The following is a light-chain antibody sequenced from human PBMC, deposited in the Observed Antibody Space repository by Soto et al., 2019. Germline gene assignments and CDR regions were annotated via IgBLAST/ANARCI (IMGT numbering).Light chain of an antibody. J-gene: IGLJ1*01. CDR3: KSYAGSNTYV. CDR2: EVV. CDR1: KXDIGVYDF. V-gene: IGLV2-8*01. Sequence: QSALTQPPSASGSPGQSVTISCTGTKXDIGVYDFVSWYQHHPCKAPRLIIYEVVQRPSGVPDRFSGSKSGNTASLTVSGLQASDEADYFCKSYAGSNTYVFGSGTKVTGL.